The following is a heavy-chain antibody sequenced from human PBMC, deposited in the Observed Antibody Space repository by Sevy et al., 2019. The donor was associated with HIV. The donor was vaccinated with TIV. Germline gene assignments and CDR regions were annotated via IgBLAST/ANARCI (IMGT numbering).Heavy chain of an antibody. CDR3: TTDPTMIVVVITSPLGDI. Sequence: GGSLRLSCAASGFTFSNAWMSWVRQAPGKGLEWVGRIKSKTDGGTTDYAAPVKGRFTISRDDSKNTLYLQMNSLKTEDTAMYYCTTDPTMIVVVITSPLGDIWGQGTMVTVSS. CDR2: IKSKTDGGTT. J-gene: IGHJ3*02. CDR1: GFTFSNAW. V-gene: IGHV3-15*01. D-gene: IGHD3-22*01.